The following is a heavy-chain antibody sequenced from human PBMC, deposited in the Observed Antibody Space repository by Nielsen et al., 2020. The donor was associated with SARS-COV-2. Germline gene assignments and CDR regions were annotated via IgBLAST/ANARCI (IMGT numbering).Heavy chain of an antibody. V-gene: IGHV3-30*04. Sequence: GGSLRLSCAASGSTFSRFQMHWVRQAPGKGLEWVAITSYDGSRQIYADSVKGRFIISRDNSKNTLYLHMNNLRAEDTALYHCASCCSSWHGYFDLWGRGTLVTVSS. J-gene: IGHJ2*01. CDR2: TSYDGSRQ. D-gene: IGHD6-13*01. CDR1: GSTFSRFQ. CDR3: ASCCSSWHGYFDL.